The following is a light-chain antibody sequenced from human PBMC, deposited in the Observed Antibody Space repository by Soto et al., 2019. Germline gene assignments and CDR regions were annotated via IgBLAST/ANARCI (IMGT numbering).Light chain of an antibody. CDR2: DXS. Sequence: DIQMTQSPSTLSASVGDRVTITCRASQSISSWLAWYQQKPXXXPXXXXHDXSFLESGVPSRFSGSGSGTGFTLTISSLQPDDFATYYCQQYNSYSTFGQGTKV. J-gene: IGKJ1*01. CDR1: QSISSW. CDR3: QQYNSYST. V-gene: IGKV1-5*01.